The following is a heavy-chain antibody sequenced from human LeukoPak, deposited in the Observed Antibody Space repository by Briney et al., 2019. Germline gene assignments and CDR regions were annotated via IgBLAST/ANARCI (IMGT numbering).Heavy chain of an antibody. CDR2: FDRKNGDT. V-gene: IGHV1-24*01. Sequence: ASAKVSCTVSGFTLADLSMHWGPDAPGKGVERVGGFDRKNGDTIYAQRFRGRVTLTEDTSTGTAYMDPSSLSADDTAVYYCATGVFCATTTCPGYQHYYYFMDVWGKGTTVTVSS. D-gene: IGHD2-2*01. CDR3: ATGVFCATTTCPGYQHYYYFMDV. J-gene: IGHJ6*03. CDR1: GFTLADLS.